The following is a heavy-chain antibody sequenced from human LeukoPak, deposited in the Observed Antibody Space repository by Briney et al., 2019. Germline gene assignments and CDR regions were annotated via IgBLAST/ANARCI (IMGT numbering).Heavy chain of an antibody. V-gene: IGHV4-59*08. CDR3: ARLDAAAGRYLQFFY. D-gene: IGHD5-24*01. J-gene: IGHJ4*02. Sequence: PSETLSLTCTVSGGSISNYYWGWIRQSPEKGLEWIGYIHDSGRTNYNPSLTSRVTISVDTSKNQSSLKLSSVTAAHTAVYYCARLDAAAGRYLQFFYWGQGTLVTVSS. CDR2: IHDSGRT. CDR1: GGSISNYY.